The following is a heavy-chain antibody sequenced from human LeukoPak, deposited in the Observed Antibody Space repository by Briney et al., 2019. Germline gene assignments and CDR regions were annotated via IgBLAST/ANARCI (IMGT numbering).Heavy chain of an antibody. J-gene: IGHJ4*02. V-gene: IGHV3-48*01. D-gene: IGHD3-10*01. CDR2: ISSSSSTI. Sequence: PGGSLRLSCAASGFTFSSYSMNWVRQAPGKGLEWVSYISSSSSTIYYADSVKGRFTISRDNAKNSLYVQMNSLRAEDTAVYYCARDVLPWLGELSGWGQGTLVSVSS. CDR1: GFTFSSYS. CDR3: ARDVLPWLGELSG.